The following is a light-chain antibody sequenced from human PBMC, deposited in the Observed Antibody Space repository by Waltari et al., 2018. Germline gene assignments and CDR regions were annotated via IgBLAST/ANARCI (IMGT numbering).Light chain of an antibody. V-gene: IGLV3-25*03. CDR3: QSADISSSYRV. CDR1: ALPKQY. Sequence: SHDLTQPPSVSVSPGQTARITCSGDALPKQYAYWFQKKPGQAPVLVIYKDTERPSGIPERLSGSSSGTTVTLTISGVQADDEADYYCQSADISSSYRVFGGGTKLSVL. J-gene: IGLJ3*02. CDR2: KDT.